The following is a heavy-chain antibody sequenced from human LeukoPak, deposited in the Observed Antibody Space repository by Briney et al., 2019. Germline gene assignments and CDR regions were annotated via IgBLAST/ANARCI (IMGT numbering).Heavy chain of an antibody. D-gene: IGHD6-25*01. J-gene: IGHJ4*02. V-gene: IGHV1-2*02. CDR1: GYTLTDHH. CDR2: IRPNSDGI. Sequence: ASVKVSCKASGYTLTDHHLIWVRQAPGQGLEWMGWIRPNSDGIRYAQEFQGRVTMTRDTSISTAYTELTSLTSDDTAIYYCARDPVDGYSHYDFWGQGTLVTVSS. CDR3: ARDPVDGYSHYDF.